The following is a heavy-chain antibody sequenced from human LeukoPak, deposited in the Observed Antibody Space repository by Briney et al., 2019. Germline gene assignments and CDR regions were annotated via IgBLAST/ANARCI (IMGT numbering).Heavy chain of an antibody. D-gene: IGHD3-3*01. Sequence: PSETLSLTCTVSGGSISSYYWSWIRQPAGKGLEWIGRIYTSGSTNYNPSLKSRVTMSVDTSKNQFSLKLSSVTAVDTAVYYCARDYLYYDFWSGYETPYYFDYWGQGTLVTVSS. CDR3: ARDYLYYDFWSGYETPYYFDY. J-gene: IGHJ4*02. CDR2: IYTSGST. CDR1: GGSISSYY. V-gene: IGHV4-4*07.